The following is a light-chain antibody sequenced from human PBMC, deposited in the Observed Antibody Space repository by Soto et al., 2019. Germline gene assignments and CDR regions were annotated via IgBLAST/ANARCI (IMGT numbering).Light chain of an antibody. CDR2: KAS. CDR1: QSISDW. V-gene: IGKV1-5*03. Sequence: DIQMTQSPSTLSASVGDRVTITCRASQSISDWLAWYQHKPGTAPKLLIYKASSLESGVPSRLSGSGSGTEFTLTISSLQPDDFATYYCQQYNNYWTFGQGTKVEIK. CDR3: QQYNNYWT. J-gene: IGKJ1*01.